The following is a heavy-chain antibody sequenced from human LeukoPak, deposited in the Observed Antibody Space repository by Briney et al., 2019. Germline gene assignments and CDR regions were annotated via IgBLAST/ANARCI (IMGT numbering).Heavy chain of an antibody. J-gene: IGHJ4*02. V-gene: IGHV1-69*01. CDR1: GGTFSSYA. CDR3: ARGLWN. CDR2: ISPIFGTA. D-gene: IGHD1-1*01. Sequence: ASVKVSCTASGGTFSSYAISWVRQAPGPGLEWMGGISPIFGTANYAQKFQGRVTITADESTSTAYMELSSLRSEDTAAYYCARGLWNWGQGTLVTVSS.